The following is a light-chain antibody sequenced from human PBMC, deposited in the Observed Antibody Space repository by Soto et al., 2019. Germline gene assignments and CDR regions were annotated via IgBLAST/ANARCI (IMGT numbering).Light chain of an antibody. Sequence: PSSFSASTGDRVTINCRASQGISSYLAWYQQKPGKAPKLLIYAASTLQSGVPSRFSGSGSGTDFTLTISCLQSEDFATYYCQQYYSYPLTFGQGTKVDIK. J-gene: IGKJ4*01. CDR2: AAS. V-gene: IGKV1-8*01. CDR1: QGISSY. CDR3: QQYYSYPLT.